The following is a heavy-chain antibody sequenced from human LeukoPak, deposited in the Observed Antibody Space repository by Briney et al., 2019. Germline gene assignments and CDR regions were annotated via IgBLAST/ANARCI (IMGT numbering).Heavy chain of an antibody. J-gene: IGHJ4*02. CDR2: INPNSGGT. Sequence: ALVKVSCKASGYTFTGYYMHWVRQAPGQGLEWMGRINPNSGGTNYVQKFQGRVTMTRDTSISTAYMELSRLRSDDTAVYYCARALAAAAGPRDWGQGTLVTVSS. CDR1: GYTFTGYY. V-gene: IGHV1-2*06. D-gene: IGHD6-13*01. CDR3: ARALAAAAGPRD.